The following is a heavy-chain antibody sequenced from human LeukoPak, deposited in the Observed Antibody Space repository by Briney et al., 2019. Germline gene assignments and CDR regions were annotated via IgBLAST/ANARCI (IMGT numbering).Heavy chain of an antibody. CDR1: GYTFTNYA. CDR3: ARDRGFYYGSGTDAFDI. V-gene: IGHV1-18*01. J-gene: IGHJ3*02. Sequence: ASVKVSCKASGYTFTNYAIHWVRQAPGQGLEWMGWISAYNGNTNYAQKLQGRVTMTTDTSTSTAYMELRSLRSDDTAVYYCARDRGFYYGSGTDAFDIWGQGTMVTVSS. CDR2: ISAYNGNT. D-gene: IGHD3-10*01.